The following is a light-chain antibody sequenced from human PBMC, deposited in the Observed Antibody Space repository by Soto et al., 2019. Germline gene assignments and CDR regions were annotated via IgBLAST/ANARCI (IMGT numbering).Light chain of an antibody. CDR1: RPNIGNNY. CDR2: TDN. J-gene: IGLJ3*02. Sequence: QSVLTKPPSASGTPGQSVTISCSGSRPNIGNNYVYWYQQFPGAAPKLLIYTDNQRPSGVPDRFSGSKSGTSASLAISGLRSEDEAVYHCAAWDDSLTSVVFGGGTQLTVL. V-gene: IGLV1-47*01. CDR3: AAWDDSLTSVV.